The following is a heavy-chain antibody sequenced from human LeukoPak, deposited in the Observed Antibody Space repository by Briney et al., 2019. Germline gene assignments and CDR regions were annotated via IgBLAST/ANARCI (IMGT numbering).Heavy chain of an antibody. CDR2: IRYDEINK. V-gene: IGHV3-30*02. Sequence: GGSLRLSCEASGFIFSSYGTHWVRQAPGKGLEWVAFIRYDEINKYYADSVKRRFTISRDNSKNTLYLQMNSLRAEDTAVYYCASDHNGGYEYFDYWGQGTLVTVSS. CDR3: ASDHNGGYEYFDY. CDR1: GFIFSSYG. J-gene: IGHJ4*02. D-gene: IGHD3-22*01.